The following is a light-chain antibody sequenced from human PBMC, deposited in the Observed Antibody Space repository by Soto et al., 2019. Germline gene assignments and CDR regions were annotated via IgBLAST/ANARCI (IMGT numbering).Light chain of an antibody. CDR2: GIS. CDR3: QHYGDSVWT. J-gene: IGKJ1*01. CDR1: QSVNSGF. Sequence: DIVLTQSPGTLSLSPGERATLSCRTNQSVNSGFLAWYQKKPGQAPRLLLYGISRRAIGIPDRFSGRGSGTDFTLTINRLEPEDFAVYYCQHYGDSVWTFGQGTKVEI. V-gene: IGKV3-20*01.